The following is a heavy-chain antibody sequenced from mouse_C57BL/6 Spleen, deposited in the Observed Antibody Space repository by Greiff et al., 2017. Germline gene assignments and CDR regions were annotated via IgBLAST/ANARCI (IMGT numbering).Heavy chain of an antibody. V-gene: IGHV14-2*01. Sequence: EVQLKESGAELVKPGASVKLSCTASGFNIKDYYMHWVKQRTEQGLEWIGRIDPEDGETKYAPKFQGKATITADTSSNTAYLQLSSLTSEDTAVYYCALAVVANYYAMDYWGQGTSVTVSS. CDR2: IDPEDGET. J-gene: IGHJ4*01. CDR1: GFNIKDYY. CDR3: ALAVVANYYAMDY. D-gene: IGHD1-1*02.